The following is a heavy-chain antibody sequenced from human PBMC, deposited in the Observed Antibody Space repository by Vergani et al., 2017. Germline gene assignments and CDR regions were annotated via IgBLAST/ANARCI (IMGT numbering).Heavy chain of an antibody. V-gene: IGHV3-30*03. CDR2: ISYDGTQK. CDR3: ATKRGGTPGCQIGYFRE. Sequence: QVHLVESGGGVVQPGRSLRLSCVVSGFTSSYYSMHWVRQAPGKGLEWGAVISYDGTQKYYADSVKGRLTISRDNSKSTLYLQMNSLRTEDTAVYYCATKRGGTPGCQIGYFREWGQGTLVTVSS. J-gene: IGHJ1*01. D-gene: IGHD1-1*01. CDR1: GFTSSYYS.